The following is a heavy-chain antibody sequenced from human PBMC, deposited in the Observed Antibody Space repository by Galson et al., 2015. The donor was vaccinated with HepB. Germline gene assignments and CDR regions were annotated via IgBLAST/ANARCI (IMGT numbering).Heavy chain of an antibody. V-gene: IGHV3-23*01. D-gene: IGHD3-3*01. CDR2: LSESGHNT. J-gene: IGHJ3*02. CDR1: GFSVSSHV. CDR3: AKGITIFGVGGDDAFDM. Sequence: SLRLSCAASGFSVSSHVMWWVRQARGKGLEWVSSLSESGHNTYYADSVKGRFTISRDNSKNTLYLEMTSLRADDTAVYYCAKGITIFGVGGDDAFDMWGQGTTVIVSS.